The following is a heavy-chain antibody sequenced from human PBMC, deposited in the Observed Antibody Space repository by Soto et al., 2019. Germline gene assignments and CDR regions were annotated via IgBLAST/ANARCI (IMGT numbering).Heavy chain of an antibody. CDR3: ERESHDILTGPLRVWYFDH. J-gene: IGHJ2*01. V-gene: IGHV4-34*01. D-gene: IGHD3-9*01. CDR1: GGSFSCYY. Sequence: QVQLQQWGAGPLRPLETLSLTCGVSGGSFSCYYWAWIRQSPGKGLEWIGEINDRGSINYNPSLKSRVCISVDTSKNHPSLNLISVTAGGTGVYYGERESHDILTGPLRVWYFDHWGRGTLVTVSS. CDR2: INDRGSI.